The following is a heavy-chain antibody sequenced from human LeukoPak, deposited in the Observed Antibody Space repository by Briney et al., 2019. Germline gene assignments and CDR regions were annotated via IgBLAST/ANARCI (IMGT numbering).Heavy chain of an antibody. J-gene: IGHJ4*02. CDR2: IYYSGST. D-gene: IGHD3-22*01. Sequence: PETLSLTCTVSGGSISSSSYYWGWIRQPPGKGLEWIGSIYYSGSTYYNPSLKSRVTISVDTSKNQFSLKLSSVTAADTAVYYCARHYYYDSSGRFDYWGQGTLVTVSS. V-gene: IGHV4-39*01. CDR1: GGSISSSSYY. CDR3: ARHYYYDSSGRFDY.